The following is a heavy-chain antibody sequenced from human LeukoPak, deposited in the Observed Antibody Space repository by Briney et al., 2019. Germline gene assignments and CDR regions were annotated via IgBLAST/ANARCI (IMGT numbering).Heavy chain of an antibody. CDR3: AKLSGKTLTGTNYYFDY. Sequence: GGSLRLSCAVSGIALSNYGMSWVRQAPGKGLEWVAGITGSGGSTNYADSVKGRFAISRDNSKNTLYLQMNSLRAEDTAVYYCAKLSGKTLTGTNYYFDYWGQGTLVTVSS. V-gene: IGHV3-23*01. CDR1: GIALSNYG. CDR2: ITGSGGST. J-gene: IGHJ4*02. D-gene: IGHD3-9*01.